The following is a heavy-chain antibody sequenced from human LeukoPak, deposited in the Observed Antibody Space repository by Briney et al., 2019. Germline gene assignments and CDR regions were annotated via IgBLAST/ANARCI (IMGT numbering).Heavy chain of an antibody. CDR1: GGSISSYY. D-gene: IGHD2-15*01. J-gene: IGHJ3*02. Sequence: PSETLSLTCTVSGGSISSYYWSWIRQPPGKGLEWIGYIYYSGSTNYNPSLKNRVTISVDTSKNQFSLKLSSVTAADTAVYYCAREEDTYAFDIWGQGTMVTVSS. V-gene: IGHV4-59*01. CDR3: AREEDTYAFDI. CDR2: IYYSGST.